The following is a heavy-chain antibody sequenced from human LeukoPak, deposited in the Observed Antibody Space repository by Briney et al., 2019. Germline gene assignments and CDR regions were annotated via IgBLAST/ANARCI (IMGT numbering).Heavy chain of an antibody. J-gene: IGHJ3*02. CDR3: ARDDSRELLLGAFDI. D-gene: IGHD1-26*01. CDR2: ISAYNGNT. V-gene: IGHV1-18*04. Sequence: GASVKVSCKASGYTFTGYYMHWVRQAPGQGLEWMGWISAYNGNTNYAQKLQGRVTMTTDTSTSTAYMELRSLRSDDTAVYYCARDDSRELLLGAFDIWGQGTMVTVSS. CDR1: GYTFTGYY.